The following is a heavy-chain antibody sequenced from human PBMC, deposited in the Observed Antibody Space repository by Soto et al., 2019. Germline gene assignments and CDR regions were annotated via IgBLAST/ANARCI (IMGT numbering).Heavy chain of an antibody. CDR1: GFTFSSYA. CDR3: AREFWSGPFDY. Sequence: GGSLRLSCAASGFTFSSYAMSWVRQTPGKGLEWVAVIWSDGSNKYYADSVKGRFTISRDNSKNTLYLQMNSLRAEDTAVCYCAREFWSGPFDYWGQGTLVTVSS. D-gene: IGHD3-3*01. V-gene: IGHV3-33*08. J-gene: IGHJ4*02. CDR2: IWSDGSNK.